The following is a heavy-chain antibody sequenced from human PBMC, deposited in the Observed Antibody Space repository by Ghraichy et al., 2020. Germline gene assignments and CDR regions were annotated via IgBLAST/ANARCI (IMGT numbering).Heavy chain of an antibody. V-gene: IGHV3-23*01. Sequence: GESLNISCAASGFTFSSYAMSWVRQAPGKGLEWVSAISGSGGSTYYADSVKGRFTISRDNSKNTLYLQMNSLRAEDTAVYYCAKTQQPVLHYYYGMDVWGQGTTVTVSS. D-gene: IGHD6-13*01. CDR1: GFTFSSYA. CDR3: AKTQQPVLHYYYGMDV. J-gene: IGHJ6*02. CDR2: ISGSGGST.